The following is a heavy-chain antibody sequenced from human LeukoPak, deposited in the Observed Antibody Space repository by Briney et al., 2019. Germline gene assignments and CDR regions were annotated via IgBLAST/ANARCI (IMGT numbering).Heavy chain of an antibody. CDR2: INHSRST. D-gene: IGHD1/OR15-1a*01. Sequence: SETLSLTCAVYGGSFSPYYWSWIRQSPDKGLEWIGEINHSRSTNYNPSLKSRVIISLDTSKNQFPLKLKSVTAADTAVYYCARGIQQQLDAFDIWGQGTMVTVSS. V-gene: IGHV4-34*01. J-gene: IGHJ3*02. CDR1: GGSFSPYY. CDR3: ARGIQQQLDAFDI.